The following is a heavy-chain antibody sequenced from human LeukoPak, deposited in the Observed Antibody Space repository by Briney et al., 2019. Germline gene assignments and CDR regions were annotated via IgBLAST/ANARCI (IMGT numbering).Heavy chain of an antibody. Sequence: GGSLRLSCAASGFTFSSYEMNWVRQAPGKGLEWVGRIRNKANSYTTEYAASVRGRFTISRDDSKDSLYLQMNSLKTEDTAVYYCAREEFSDFVPYFDYWGQGTLLTVSS. CDR1: GFTFSSYE. D-gene: IGHD2-21*02. CDR3: AREEFSDFVPYFDY. CDR2: IRNKANSYTT. V-gene: IGHV3-72*01. J-gene: IGHJ4*02.